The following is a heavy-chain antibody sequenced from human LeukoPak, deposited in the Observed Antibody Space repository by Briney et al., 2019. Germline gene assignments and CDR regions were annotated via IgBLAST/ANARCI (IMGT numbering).Heavy chain of an antibody. V-gene: IGHV3-49*04. D-gene: IGHD2-15*01. CDR2: IWCKGYGEIT. CDR1: GFTFGDYA. J-gene: IGHJ6*02. Sequence: PGGSLRLSCTASGFTFGDYAMSWVRQAPGKGLEWVGVIWCKGYGEITEYAASVKGRLTISRDDSKSIAYLQMNSLKTEDTAVYYCTREQYCSGGSCPAAYYYYGMDVWGQGTTVTVSS. CDR3: TREQYCSGGSCPAAYYYYGMDV.